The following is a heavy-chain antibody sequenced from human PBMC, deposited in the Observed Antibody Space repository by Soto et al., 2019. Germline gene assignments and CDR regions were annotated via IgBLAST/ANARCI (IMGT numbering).Heavy chain of an antibody. V-gene: IGHV4-30-4*01. CDR3: AREPLDGMDV. CDR1: GGSANTGDNY. Sequence: HVQLHQSGPRLVKPSQTLSLECSVIGGSANTGDNYWSWVRQSPGRGLEWIGYIYHTGNTFYNPALENRVTMSVDASKNQFSLTLTSVTAADTAVYFCAREPLDGMDVWGQGTNVTVSS. J-gene: IGHJ6*02. CDR2: IYHTGNT.